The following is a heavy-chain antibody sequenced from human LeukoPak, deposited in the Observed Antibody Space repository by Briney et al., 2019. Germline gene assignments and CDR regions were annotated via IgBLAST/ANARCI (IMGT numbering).Heavy chain of an antibody. Sequence: GASVKVSCKASGYTFTSYGISWVRQAPGQGLEWMGWISAYNGNTNYAQKLQGRVTMTTDTSTSTAYMELRSLRSDDTAVYYCARDRHSSGWFVELVGGTGYYYYMDVWGKGTTVTVSS. CDR1: GYTFTSYG. D-gene: IGHD6-19*01. CDR2: ISAYNGNT. J-gene: IGHJ6*03. CDR3: ARDRHSSGWFVELVGGTGYYYYMDV. V-gene: IGHV1-18*01.